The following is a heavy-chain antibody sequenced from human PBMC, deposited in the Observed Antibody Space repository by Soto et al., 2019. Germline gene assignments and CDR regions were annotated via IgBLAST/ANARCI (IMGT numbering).Heavy chain of an antibody. J-gene: IGHJ4*02. V-gene: IGHV3-7*01. D-gene: IGHD2-2*01. CDR2: INQDGSEK. CDR3: ATYICSTTACHGGFDY. Sequence: EVQLVESGGGLVQPGGSLRLSCAASGFTFSNYWMTWVRQAPGKGLEWVANINQDGSEKYYVDSVKGRFTISRDNAKISVYLQMNNLRAEDTAIFYCATYICSTTACHGGFDYWGQGTPVTVSS. CDR1: GFTFSNYW.